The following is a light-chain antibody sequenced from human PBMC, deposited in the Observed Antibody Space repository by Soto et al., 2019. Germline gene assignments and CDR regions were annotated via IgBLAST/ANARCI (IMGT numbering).Light chain of an antibody. J-gene: IGKJ1*01. Sequence: EIVLTQSPGTLSMSPGERATLSCRASQSISSNYLAWYQQKPGQAPRLLIYGASSRATGIPDRFSGSGSGTDFTLTISMLEAEDFAVYYCQKYGSSPRTFGQGTKVEFK. V-gene: IGKV3-20*01. CDR2: GAS. CDR1: QSISSNY. CDR3: QKYGSSPRT.